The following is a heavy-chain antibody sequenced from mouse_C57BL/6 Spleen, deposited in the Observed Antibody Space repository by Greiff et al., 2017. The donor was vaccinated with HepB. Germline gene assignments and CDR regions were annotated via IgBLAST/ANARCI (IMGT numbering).Heavy chain of an antibody. V-gene: IGHV3-8*01. Sequence: VQLKQSGPGLAKPSQTLSLTCSVTGYSITSDYWNWIRKFPGNKLEYMGYISYSGSTYYNPSLKSRISITRDTSKNQYYLQLNSVTTEDTATYYCARSIYDYDVLYYYAMDYWGQGTSVTVSS. D-gene: IGHD2-4*01. CDR3: ARSIYDYDVLYYYAMDY. CDR1: GYSITSDY. CDR2: ISYSGST. J-gene: IGHJ4*01.